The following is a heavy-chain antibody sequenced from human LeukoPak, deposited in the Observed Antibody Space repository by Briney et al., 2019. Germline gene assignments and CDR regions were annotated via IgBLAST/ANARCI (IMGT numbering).Heavy chain of an antibody. CDR2: ISAYNGNT. J-gene: IGHJ6*02. Sequence: ASVKVSCKASGYTFTSYGISWVRQAPGQGLEWMGWISAYNGNTNYAQKLQGRVTMITDTSTSTAYMELRSLRSEDTAVYYCARGGGRDYGDFSAYYYYALDVWGQGTTVTVSS. CDR3: ARGGGRDYGDFSAYYYYALDV. CDR1: GYTFTSYG. V-gene: IGHV1-18*01. D-gene: IGHD4-17*01.